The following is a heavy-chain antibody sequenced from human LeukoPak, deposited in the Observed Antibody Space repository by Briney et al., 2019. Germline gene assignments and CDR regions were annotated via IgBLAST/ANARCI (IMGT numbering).Heavy chain of an antibody. CDR1: GGTFSSYA. CDR3: ASAPNSSGWYY. V-gene: IGHV1-69*04. D-gene: IGHD6-19*01. Sequence: SVKVSCKASGGTFSSYAISWVRQAPGQGLEWMGRIIPILGIANYAQKFQGRVTITADKSTSTAYMELSSLRSEDTAVYYCASAPNSSGWYYWGQGTLVTVSS. CDR2: IIPILGIA. J-gene: IGHJ4*02.